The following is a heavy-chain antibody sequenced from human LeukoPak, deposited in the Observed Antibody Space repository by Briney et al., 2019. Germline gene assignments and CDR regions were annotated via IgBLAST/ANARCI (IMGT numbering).Heavy chain of an antibody. CDR3: ARGVPAAISPLDY. D-gene: IGHD2-2*01. CDR1: GYTFTSYG. CDR2: IIPIFGTA. J-gene: IGHJ4*02. Sequence: GASVKVSCKASGYTFTSYGISWVRQAPGQGLEWMGGIIPIFGTANYAQKFQGRVTITADESASTAYMELSSLRSEDTAVYHCARGVPAAISPLDYWGQGTLVTVSS. V-gene: IGHV1-69*13.